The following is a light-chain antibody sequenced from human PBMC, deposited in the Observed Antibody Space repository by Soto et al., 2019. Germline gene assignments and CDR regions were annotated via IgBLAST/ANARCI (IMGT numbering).Light chain of an antibody. CDR2: DAS. CDR3: QQFHNVPYT. J-gene: IGKJ2*01. V-gene: IGKV1-33*01. CDR1: QDISNY. Sequence: DIQMTQSPSSLSASVGDRVSITCQASQDISNYLSWYQLRPGTAPKLLIYDASDLETGDPSRFSGSGSGTHFTFTINNLQPEDIATYFCQQFHNVPYTFGQGTKLEIK.